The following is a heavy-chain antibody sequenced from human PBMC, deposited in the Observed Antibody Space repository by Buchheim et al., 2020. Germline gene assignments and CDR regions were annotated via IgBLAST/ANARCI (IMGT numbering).Heavy chain of an antibody. CDR1: GFTFSSYS. J-gene: IGHJ6*03. D-gene: IGHD3-3*01. V-gene: IGHV3-48*02. CDR2: ISSSSITI. CDR3: ARDRSVRFLEWTSNYPQVDYYYYMDV. Sequence: EVQLVESGGGLVQPGGSLRLSCAASGFTFSSYSMNWVRQAPGRGLEWVSYISSSSITIYYADSVKGRFTISRDNAKNSLYLQMNSLGDEDTAVYYCARDRSVRFLEWTSNYPQVDYYYYMDVWGKGTT.